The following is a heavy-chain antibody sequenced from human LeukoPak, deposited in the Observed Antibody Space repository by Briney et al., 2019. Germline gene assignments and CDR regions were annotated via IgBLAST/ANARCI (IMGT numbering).Heavy chain of an antibody. Sequence: GGSLRLSCAASGFTFSSYAMSWVRQAPGKGLEWVSAISGSGGSTYYADSVKGRFTISRDNAKNSLYLQMNSLRAEDTAVYYCARADHYGSSPIVYWGPGTLVTVSS. CDR2: ISGSGGST. CDR3: ARADHYGSSPIVY. J-gene: IGHJ4*02. V-gene: IGHV3-23*01. CDR1: GFTFSSYA. D-gene: IGHD6-6*01.